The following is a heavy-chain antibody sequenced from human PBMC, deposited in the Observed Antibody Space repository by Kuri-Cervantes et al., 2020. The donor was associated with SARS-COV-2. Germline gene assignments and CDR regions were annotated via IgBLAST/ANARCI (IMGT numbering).Heavy chain of an antibody. CDR1: GGSFSGYY. CDR3: ARSKERRYCSSTSCSGGTDY. Sequence: SEILSPTCAVYGGSFSGYYWSWIRQPPGKGLEWIGEINHSGSTNYNPSLKSRVTISVDTSKNQFSLKLSSVTAADTAVYYCARSKERRYCSSTSCSGGTDYWGQGTLVTVSS. J-gene: IGHJ4*02. V-gene: IGHV4-34*01. CDR2: INHSGST. D-gene: IGHD2-2*01.